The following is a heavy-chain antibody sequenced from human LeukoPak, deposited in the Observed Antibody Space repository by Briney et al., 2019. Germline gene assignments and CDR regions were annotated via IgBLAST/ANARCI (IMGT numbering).Heavy chain of an antibody. V-gene: IGHV3-9*01. CDR2: ISWNSGSI. CDR3: ARDYGATVTTLDY. CDR1: GFTFDDYA. J-gene: IGHJ4*02. Sequence: GGSLRLSCAASGFTFDDYAMHWVRQAPGKGLEWVSGISWNSGSIGYADSVKGRFTISRDNAKNTLDLQMNSLRAEDTAVYYCARDYGATVTTLDYWGQGTLVTVSS. D-gene: IGHD4-11*01.